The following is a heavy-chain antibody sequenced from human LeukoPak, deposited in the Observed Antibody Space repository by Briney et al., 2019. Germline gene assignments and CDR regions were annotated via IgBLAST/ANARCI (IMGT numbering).Heavy chain of an antibody. CDR1: GFTFSSYA. Sequence: GGSLRLSCAASGFTFSSYAMSWVRQAPGKGMGWGSAISGSGGSTYYADSVKARFTISRDNSKNTLYLQMNSLRADGTAVYYCAKGDTAMVSDPPIYWGQGPLDTVSS. J-gene: IGHJ4*02. CDR2: ISGSGGST. V-gene: IGHV3-23*01. CDR3: AKGDTAMVSDPPIY. D-gene: IGHD5-18*01.